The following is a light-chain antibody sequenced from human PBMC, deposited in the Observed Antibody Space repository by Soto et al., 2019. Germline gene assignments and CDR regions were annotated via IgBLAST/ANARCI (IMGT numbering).Light chain of an antibody. CDR3: QQLNFYPIT. Sequence: EIQLTQSPSFLSASAGDRVTITCRASQGISNFLAWYQQKPGRAPKLLIYATSSLQSGVPSRFSGSGSGTEFTLTISSLQPEDFATYYCQQLNFYPITFGQGTRLEVK. V-gene: IGKV1-9*01. CDR2: ATS. CDR1: QGISNF. J-gene: IGKJ5*01.